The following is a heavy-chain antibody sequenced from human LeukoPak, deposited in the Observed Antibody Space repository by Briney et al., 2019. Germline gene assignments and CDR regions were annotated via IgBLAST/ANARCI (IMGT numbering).Heavy chain of an antibody. D-gene: IGHD1-26*01. CDR2: IYPGDSDT. V-gene: IGHV5-51*01. J-gene: IGHJ3*02. Sequence: GESLKISCKGSGYIFATYWIAWVRQMPGKGLEWMGIIYPGDSDTTYSPSFQGQVTISVDKSISTAYVQWSSLKASDTAMYYCATRIVGATTWNDAFDIWGQGTMVTVSS. CDR1: GYIFATYW. CDR3: ATRIVGATTWNDAFDI.